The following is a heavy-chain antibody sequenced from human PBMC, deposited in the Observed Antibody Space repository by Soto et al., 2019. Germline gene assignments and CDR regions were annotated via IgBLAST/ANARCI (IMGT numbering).Heavy chain of an antibody. CDR1: GGTFSSYA. Sequence: GASVKVSCKASGGTFSSYAISWVRQAPGQGLEWMGGIIPIFGTANYAQKFQGRVTITADESTSTAYMELSSLRSEDTAVYYCARDGGIAAAGMVLEYWGQGTLVTVSS. J-gene: IGHJ4*02. CDR3: ARDGGIAAAGMVLEY. D-gene: IGHD6-13*01. V-gene: IGHV1-69*13. CDR2: IIPIFGTA.